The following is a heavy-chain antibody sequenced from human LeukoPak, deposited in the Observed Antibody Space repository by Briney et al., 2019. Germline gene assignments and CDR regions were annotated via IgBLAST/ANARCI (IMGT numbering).Heavy chain of an antibody. CDR1: GFSFSRYW. J-gene: IGHJ6*02. V-gene: IGHV3-74*01. D-gene: IGHD5-18*01. CDR3: AREDRFGYNYAYGLDV. Sequence: GSLRLSCAASGFSFSRYWMHWVRQVPGKGLVWVSRIDRDGTSTTYADSVKGRFTISRDNAKNTVYLQMKSLRVEDTAVYYCAREDRFGYNYAYGLDVWGQGTTVTVSS. CDR2: IDRDGTST.